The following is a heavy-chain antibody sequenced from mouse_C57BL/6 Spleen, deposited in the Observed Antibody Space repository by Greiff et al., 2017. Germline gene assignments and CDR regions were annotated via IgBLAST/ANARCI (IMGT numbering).Heavy chain of an antibody. CDR1: GYAFSSSW. V-gene: IGHV1-82*01. Sequence: QVQLKQSGPELVKPGASVKISCKASGYAFSSSWMNWVKQRPGKGLEWIGRIYPGDGDTNYNGKFKGKATLTADKSSSTAYMQLSSLTSEDSAVYFCARGGYGNYERYFDYWGQGTTLTVSS. CDR2: IYPGDGDT. CDR3: ARGGYGNYERYFDY. J-gene: IGHJ2*01. D-gene: IGHD2-1*01.